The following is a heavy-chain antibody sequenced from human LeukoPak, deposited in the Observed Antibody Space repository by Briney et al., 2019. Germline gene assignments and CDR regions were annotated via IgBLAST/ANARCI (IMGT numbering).Heavy chain of an antibody. CDR1: GFAFNSFA. CDR2: ISNSDGSS. V-gene: IGHV3-23*01. CDR3: ATNRITIFGVVTDY. J-gene: IGHJ4*02. D-gene: IGHD3-3*01. Sequence: GGSLRLSCAASGFAFNSFAMNWVRQAPGKGLEWVSSISNSDGSSHYADFVKGRFTISRDNAKNTLYLQMNSLRAEDTAVYYCATNRITIFGVVTDYWGQGTLVTVSS.